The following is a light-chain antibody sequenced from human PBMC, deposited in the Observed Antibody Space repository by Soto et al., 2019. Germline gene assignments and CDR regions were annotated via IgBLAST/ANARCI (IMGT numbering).Light chain of an antibody. CDR2: DNN. J-gene: IGLJ2*01. V-gene: IGLV1-40*01. CDR3: QSYDGSLKL. CDR1: SSNIGAGSD. Sequence: QSVLTQPPSVSGAPGQRVTISCTGSSSNIGAGSDVHWYQQFPGTAPKLLIYDNNNRPSGVPDRFSGYKSGTSASLAITGLQAEDEADYYCQSYDGSLKLFGGGPKLTVL.